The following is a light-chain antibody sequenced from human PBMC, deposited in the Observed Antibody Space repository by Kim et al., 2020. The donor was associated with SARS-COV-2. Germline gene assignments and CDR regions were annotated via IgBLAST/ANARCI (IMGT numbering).Light chain of an antibody. CDR2: GAS. CDR3: QQYNNWPPLT. CDR1: QSVSSN. J-gene: IGKJ4*01. Sequence: EIVMTQSPATLSVSPGERATLSCRASQSVSSNLAWYQQKPGQALRLLIYGASTRATGIPARFSGSGSGTEFTLTISSLQSEDFAVYYCQQYNNWPPLTFGGGTKMDIK. V-gene: IGKV3-15*01.